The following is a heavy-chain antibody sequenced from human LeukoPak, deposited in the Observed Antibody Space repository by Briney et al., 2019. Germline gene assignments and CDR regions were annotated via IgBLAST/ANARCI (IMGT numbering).Heavy chain of an antibody. CDR3: AKDREQWLGGGSFDY. CDR1: GFTFSSYG. V-gene: IGHV3-30*18. J-gene: IGHJ4*02. D-gene: IGHD6-19*01. Sequence: GGSLRLSCAASGFTFSSYGMHWVRQAPGKGLEWVAVISYDGSNKYYADSVKGRFTISRDNSKNTLYLQMNSLRAEDTAVYYCAKDREQWLGGGSFDYWGQGTLVTVSS. CDR2: ISYDGSNK.